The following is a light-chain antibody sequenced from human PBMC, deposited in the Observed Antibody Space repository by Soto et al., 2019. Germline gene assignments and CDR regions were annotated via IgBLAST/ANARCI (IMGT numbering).Light chain of an antibody. J-gene: IGLJ3*02. V-gene: IGLV2-8*01. Sequence: QSALTQPPSASGSPGQSVTISCTGTNSDVGGYDFVSWYQQHPGKAPKLMIYEVNKRPSGVPDRFSGSKSGNTASLTVSGPQAEDEASYYCSSFAGSNNVLFGGGTKLTVL. CDR3: SSFAGSNNVL. CDR1: NSDVGGYDF. CDR2: EVN.